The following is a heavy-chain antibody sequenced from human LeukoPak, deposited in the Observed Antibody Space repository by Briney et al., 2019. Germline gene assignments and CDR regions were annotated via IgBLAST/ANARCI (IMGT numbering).Heavy chain of an antibody. Sequence: PGGSLRLSCIGSGFIVSSNYMTWVRQAPGKGLEWLSIIYTDGGTNYSGSVEGRFTISRDNSKNTLYIQRNSLTADDTAVYYCAIFQWGSPWYYADHWGQGTLVTVSS. D-gene: IGHD1-26*01. V-gene: IGHV3-53*01. CDR2: IYTDGGT. J-gene: IGHJ4*02. CDR1: GFIVSSNY. CDR3: AIFQWGSPWYYADH.